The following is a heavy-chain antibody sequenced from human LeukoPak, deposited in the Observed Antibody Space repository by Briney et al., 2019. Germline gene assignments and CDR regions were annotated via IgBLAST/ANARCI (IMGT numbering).Heavy chain of an antibody. CDR1: GFTFSDSF. D-gene: IGHD6-13*01. Sequence: GGSLRLSCAASGFTFSDSFMSWVRQAPGKGLEWVGRSRNKADSYTAEYAASVKGRFTITRDESKNSLYLQISSLETEDAAVYYCATSSWYRLAYWGQGSLVTVSS. CDR3: ATSSWYRLAY. CDR2: SRNKADSYTA. J-gene: IGHJ4*02. V-gene: IGHV3-72*01.